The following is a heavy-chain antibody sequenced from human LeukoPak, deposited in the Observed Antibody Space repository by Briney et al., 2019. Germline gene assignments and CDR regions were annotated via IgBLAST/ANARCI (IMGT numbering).Heavy chain of an antibody. CDR1: GGSISSGDYY. Sequence: SQTLSLTCTVSGGSISSGDYYWSWIRQPPGKGLEWIGYIYYSGSTYYNPSLKSRVTISVDTSKNQFSLKLSSVTAADTAVYYCVRDGGMNCSGGSCYSLDYWGQGTLVTVSS. J-gene: IGHJ4*02. CDR3: VRDGGMNCSGGSCYSLDY. V-gene: IGHV4-30-4*01. D-gene: IGHD2-15*01. CDR2: IYYSGST.